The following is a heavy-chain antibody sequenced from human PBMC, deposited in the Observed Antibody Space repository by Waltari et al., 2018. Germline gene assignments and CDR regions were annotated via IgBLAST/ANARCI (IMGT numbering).Heavy chain of an antibody. J-gene: IGHJ4*02. CDR1: GGSIDRGSYY. CDR2: IYTSGST. D-gene: IGHD1-26*01. Sequence: QVQLQESGPGLVKPSQTLSLTCTGSGGSIDRGSYYWSWIRQPAGKGLEWIGRIYTSGSTNYNPSLKSRVTISVDTSKNQFSLNLSSVTAADTAVYYCARGPLLSKVDYWGQGTLVTVSS. V-gene: IGHV4-61*02. CDR3: ARGPLLSKVDY.